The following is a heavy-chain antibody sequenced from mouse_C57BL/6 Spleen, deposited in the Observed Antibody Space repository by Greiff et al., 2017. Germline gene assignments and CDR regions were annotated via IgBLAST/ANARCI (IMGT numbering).Heavy chain of an antibody. CDR2: IDPSDSYT. Sequence: VQLQQPGAELVRPGTSVKLSCKASGYTFTSYWMHWVKQRPGQGLEWIGVIDPSDSYTNYNQKFKGKATLTVDTSSSTAYMQLSSLTSADSAVYYCSRPITTAGDYWGQGTTLTVSS. J-gene: IGHJ2*01. CDR3: SRPITTAGDY. CDR1: GYTFTSYW. V-gene: IGHV1-59*01. D-gene: IGHD1-2*01.